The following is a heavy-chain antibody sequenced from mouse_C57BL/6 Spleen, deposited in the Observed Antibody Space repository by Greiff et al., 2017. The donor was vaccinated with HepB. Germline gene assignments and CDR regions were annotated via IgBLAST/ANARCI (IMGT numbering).Heavy chain of an antibody. D-gene: IGHD3-2*02. V-gene: IGHV1-42*01. CDR3: APAQGPY. Sequence: EVQLQQSGPELVKPGASVKISCKASGYSFTGYYMNWVKQSPEKSLEWIGEINPSTGGTTYNQKFKAKATLTVDKSSSTAYMQLKSLTSEDSAVYYCAPAQGPYWGQGTLVTVSA. CDR2: INPSTGGT. CDR1: GYSFTGYY. J-gene: IGHJ3*01.